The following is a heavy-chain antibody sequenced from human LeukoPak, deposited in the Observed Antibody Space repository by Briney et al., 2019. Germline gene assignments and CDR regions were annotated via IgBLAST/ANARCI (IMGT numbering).Heavy chain of an antibody. D-gene: IGHD5-12*01. V-gene: IGHV4-34*01. CDR1: GGSFSGYY. J-gene: IGHJ4*02. CDR2: IYHSGST. Sequence: SETLSLTCAVYGGSFSGYYWGWIRQPPGKGLEWIGTIYHSGSTYYNPSLKSRVTISVDTSKNQFSLKLSSVTAADTAVYYCARSYGWAVSGREWLRLGSVDYWGQGTLVTVSS. CDR3: ARSYGWAVSGREWLRLGSVDY.